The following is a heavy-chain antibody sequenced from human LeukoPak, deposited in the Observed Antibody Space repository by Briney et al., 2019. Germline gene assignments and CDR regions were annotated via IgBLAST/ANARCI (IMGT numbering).Heavy chain of an antibody. D-gene: IGHD3-3*01. Sequence: SETLSLTCTVSGYSISSGYYWGWIRQPPGKGLEWIGSIYHSGSTYYNPSLKSRVTISVDTSKNQFSLKLSSVTGADTAVYYCASYDFWSGYMDYWGQGTLVTVSS. CDR1: GYSISSGYY. V-gene: IGHV4-38-2*02. CDR2: IYHSGST. CDR3: ASYDFWSGYMDY. J-gene: IGHJ4*02.